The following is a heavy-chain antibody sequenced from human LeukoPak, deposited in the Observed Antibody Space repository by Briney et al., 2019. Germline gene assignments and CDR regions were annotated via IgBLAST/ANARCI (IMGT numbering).Heavy chain of an antibody. V-gene: IGHV3-66*02. CDR2: IYSGGST. Sequence: GGSLRLSCAASGFTFSSYSMNWVRQAPGKGLEWVSVIYSGGSTYYADSVKGRFTISRDNSKNTLYLQMNSLRAEDTAVYYCARGGGYSYGHATFDYWGQGTLVTVSS. CDR3: ARGGGYSYGHATFDY. D-gene: IGHD5-18*01. J-gene: IGHJ4*02. CDR1: GFTFSSYS.